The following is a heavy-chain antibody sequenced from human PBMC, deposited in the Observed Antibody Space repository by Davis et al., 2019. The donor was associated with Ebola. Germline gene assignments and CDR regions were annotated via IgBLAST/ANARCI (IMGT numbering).Heavy chain of an antibody. D-gene: IGHD3-16*02. J-gene: IGHJ4*02. CDR3: AGTSRFLSYDY. Sequence: GSLRLSCTVSGGSISTLYWSWVRQPPGKGLEWIGYIHYNGGTNYNPSLKSRVTISVDTSKNQLSLKLSSVTAADTAVYYCAGTSRFLSYDYWGQGTLVTVSS. V-gene: IGHV4-59*08. CDR2: IHYNGGT. CDR1: GGSISTLY.